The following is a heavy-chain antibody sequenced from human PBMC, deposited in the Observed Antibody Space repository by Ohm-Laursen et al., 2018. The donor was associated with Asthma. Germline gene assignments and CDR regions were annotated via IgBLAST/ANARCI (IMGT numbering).Heavy chain of an antibody. J-gene: IGHJ4*02. D-gene: IGHD3-9*01. CDR2: MSSNGGA. CDR3: ARLDWAQSMFDS. Sequence: TLSLTCTVFNGSVRGHYWTWVRQPPGRELEWIAYMSSNGGANYSPSLRSRVTLSTDTSTNQVSLRLSSVTAADTAVNFCARLDWAQSMFDSWGQGTQVTVSS. CDR1: NGSVRGHY. V-gene: IGHV4-59*02.